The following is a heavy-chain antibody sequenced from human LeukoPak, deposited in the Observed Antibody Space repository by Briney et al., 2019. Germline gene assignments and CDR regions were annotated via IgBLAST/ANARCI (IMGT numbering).Heavy chain of an antibody. J-gene: IGHJ4*02. CDR2: IYHSGST. Sequence: SQTLSLTCAVSGGSISSGGYSWSWIRQPPGKGLEWIGYIYHSGSTYYNPSLKSRVTISVDRSKNQFSLKLSSVTAADTAVYYCARGYSYGSTLDYWGQGTLVTVSS. V-gene: IGHV4-30-2*01. D-gene: IGHD5-18*01. CDR3: ARGYSYGSTLDY. CDR1: GGSISSGGYS.